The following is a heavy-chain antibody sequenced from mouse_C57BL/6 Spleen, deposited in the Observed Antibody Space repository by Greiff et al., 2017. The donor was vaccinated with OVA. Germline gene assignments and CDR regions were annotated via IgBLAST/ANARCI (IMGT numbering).Heavy chain of an antibody. V-gene: IGHV5-4*01. D-gene: IGHD6-1*01. J-gene: IGHJ4*01. CDR2: ISDGGSYT. CDR3: ARETLWAMDY. CDR1: GFTFSSYA. Sequence: DVMLVESGGGLVKPGGSLKLSCAASGFTFSSYAMSWVRQTPEKRLEWVATISDGGSYTYYPDNVKGRFTISRDNAKNNLYLQMSHLKSEDTAMYYCARETLWAMDYWGQGTSVTVSS.